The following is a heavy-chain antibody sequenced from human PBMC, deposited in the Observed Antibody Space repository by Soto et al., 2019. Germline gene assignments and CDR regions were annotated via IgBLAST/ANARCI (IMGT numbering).Heavy chain of an antibody. CDR1: GFTFSSYS. Sequence: PGGSLRLSCAASGFTFSSYSMNWVRQAPGKGLEWVSYISSSSSTIYYADSVKGRFTISRDNAKNSLYLQMNSLRAEDTAVYYCARPYYYDSSGYPLNYFDYWGQGTLVTVSS. CDR3: ARPYYYDSSGYPLNYFDY. CDR2: ISSSSSTI. J-gene: IGHJ4*02. D-gene: IGHD3-22*01. V-gene: IGHV3-48*01.